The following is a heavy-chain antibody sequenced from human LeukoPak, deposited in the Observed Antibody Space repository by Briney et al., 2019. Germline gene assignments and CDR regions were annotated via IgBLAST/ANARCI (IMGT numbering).Heavy chain of an antibody. CDR1: GGTFSSYT. CDR2: IIPILGIA. V-gene: IGHV1-69*04. CDR3: ARDPDMVTIFGVVSHWFDP. J-gene: IGHJ5*02. Sequence: SVKVSCKASGGTFSSYTISWVRQAPGQGLEWMGRIIPILGIANYAQKFQGRVTITADKSTSTAYMELSSLRSEDTAVYYCARDPDMVTIFGVVSHWFDPWGQGTLVTVSS. D-gene: IGHD3-3*01.